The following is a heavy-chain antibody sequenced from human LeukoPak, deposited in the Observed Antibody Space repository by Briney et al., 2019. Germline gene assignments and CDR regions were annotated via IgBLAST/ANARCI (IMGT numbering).Heavy chain of an antibody. D-gene: IGHD4-17*01. V-gene: IGHV3-23*01. CDR3: AKDQGYGDPNAFDY. Sequence: PGGSLRLSCAASGFTFSSYAMSLVRQAAGKGLEWVSAISGSGGSTYYADSVKGRFTISRDNSKNTLYLQMNSLRAEDTAVYYCAKDQGYGDPNAFDYWGQGTLVTVSS. J-gene: IGHJ4*02. CDR2: ISGSGGST. CDR1: GFTFSSYA.